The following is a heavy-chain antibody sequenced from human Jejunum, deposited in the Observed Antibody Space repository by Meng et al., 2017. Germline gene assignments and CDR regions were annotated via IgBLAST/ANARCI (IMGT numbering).Heavy chain of an antibody. CDR3: AKNGYCSGGRCSSGTSFDP. J-gene: IGHJ5*02. V-gene: IGHV4-4*01. D-gene: IGHD2-15*01. CDR1: GGSISNNNY. CDR2: ISDGGST. Sequence: GHLQTQASGLVKPPGTLSPTCSVSGGSISNNNYWSWVRQPPGKGLEWIGEISDGGSTSYNPSLKNRVTISIDKSKSQFSLKLSSVTAADTAVYFCAKNGYCSGGRCSSGTSFDPWGQGTLVTVSS.